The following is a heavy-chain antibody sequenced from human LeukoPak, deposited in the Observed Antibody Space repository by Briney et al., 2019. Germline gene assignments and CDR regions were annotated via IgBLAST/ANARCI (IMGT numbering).Heavy chain of an antibody. CDR2: TSSSGSTI. D-gene: IGHD3-9*01. CDR3: ARDSFRYFDWLFPGDFDY. V-gene: IGHV3-48*03. J-gene: IGHJ4*02. Sequence: GGSLRLSCAASGFTFSSYEMNWVRQAPGKGLEWVSYTSSSGSTIYYADSVKGRFTISRDNSKNTLYLQMNSLRAEDTAVYYCARDSFRYFDWLFPGDFDYWGQGTLVTVSS. CDR1: GFTFSSYE.